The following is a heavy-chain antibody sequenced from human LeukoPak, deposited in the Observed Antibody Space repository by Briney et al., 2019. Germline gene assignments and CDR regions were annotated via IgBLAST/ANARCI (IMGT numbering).Heavy chain of an antibody. V-gene: IGHV4-59*01. CDR1: GGSISSYY. CDR2: IYYSGST. J-gene: IGHJ4*02. D-gene: IGHD3-22*01. Sequence: PSETLSLTCTVSGGSISSYYWSWIRQPPGKGLEWIGYIYYSGSTNYNPSLKSRVTISVDTSKNQFSLKLSSVTAADTAVYYCARTFDSSGYYPREYYFDYWGQGTLVTVSS. CDR3: ARTFDSSGYYPREYYFDY.